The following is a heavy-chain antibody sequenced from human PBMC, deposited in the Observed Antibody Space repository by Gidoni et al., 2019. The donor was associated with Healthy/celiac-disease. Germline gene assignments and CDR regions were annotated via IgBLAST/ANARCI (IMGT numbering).Heavy chain of an antibody. CDR2: ISYDGSNK. J-gene: IGHJ4*02. Sequence: QVQLVESGGGVVQPGRSLRLSCAASGFPFSSYGMHWVRQAPGKGLEWVAVISYDGSNKYYADSVKGRFTISRDNSKNTLYLQMNSLRAEDTAVYYCAKDLGQQLVLNAIFDYWGQGTLVTVSS. D-gene: IGHD6-13*01. V-gene: IGHV3-30*18. CDR1: GFPFSSYG. CDR3: AKDLGQQLVLNAIFDY.